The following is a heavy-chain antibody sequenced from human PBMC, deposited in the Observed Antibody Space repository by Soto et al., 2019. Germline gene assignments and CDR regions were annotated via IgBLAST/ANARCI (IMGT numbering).Heavy chain of an antibody. Sequence: PSETLSLTCTVSGDSISSGYYWAWIRQPPGKGLEWIASIYHSGSTNYNPSLKSRVTISVDTSKNQFSLKLSSVTAADTAVYYCARTALVVPAAISQHWYFDLWGRGTLVTVSS. CDR3: ARTALVVPAAISQHWYFDL. V-gene: IGHV4-38-2*02. CDR1: GDSISSGYY. CDR2: IYHSGST. J-gene: IGHJ2*01. D-gene: IGHD2-2*02.